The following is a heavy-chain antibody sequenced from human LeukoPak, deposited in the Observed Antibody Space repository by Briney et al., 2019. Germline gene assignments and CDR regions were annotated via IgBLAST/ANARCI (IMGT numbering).Heavy chain of an antibody. D-gene: IGHD5-18*01. J-gene: IGHJ4*02. Sequence: GGSLRLSCAASGFTFSNYAMSWARQAPGKGLEWVSAISGSGGSTYYADSVKGRFTISRDNSKDTLYLQMNSLRAEDMAVYYCTKGTIWLPFDYWGQGTLVTVSS. CDR1: GFTFSNYA. CDR3: TKGTIWLPFDY. CDR2: ISGSGGST. V-gene: IGHV3-23*01.